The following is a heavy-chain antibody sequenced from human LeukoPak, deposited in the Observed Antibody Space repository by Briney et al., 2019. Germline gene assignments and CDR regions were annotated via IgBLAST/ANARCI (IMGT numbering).Heavy chain of an antibody. CDR3: ARDLFHTAMANY. V-gene: IGHV3-30*04. Sequence: GGSLRLSCAASGFTFGSYAMHWVRQAPGKGLEWVAVISYDGSNKYYADSVKGRFTISRDNSKNTLYLQVNSLRAEDTAVYYCARDLFHTAMANYWGQGTLVTVSS. D-gene: IGHD5-18*01. CDR2: ISYDGSNK. J-gene: IGHJ4*02. CDR1: GFTFGSYA.